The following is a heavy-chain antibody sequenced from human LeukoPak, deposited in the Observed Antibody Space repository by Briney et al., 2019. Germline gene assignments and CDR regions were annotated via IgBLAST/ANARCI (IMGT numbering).Heavy chain of an antibody. D-gene: IGHD3-10*01. CDR2: INHSGST. Sequence: SETLSLTCAVYGGSFSGFYWSWVRQPPGKGLEWIGEINHSGSTHYNPSFKSRVTILVDTSRNQFSLKLTSVTAADTAVYYCARGPYSGSQFAWFDTWGQGTQVTVSS. CDR1: GGSFSGFY. V-gene: IGHV4-34*01. CDR3: ARGPYSGSQFAWFDT. J-gene: IGHJ5*02.